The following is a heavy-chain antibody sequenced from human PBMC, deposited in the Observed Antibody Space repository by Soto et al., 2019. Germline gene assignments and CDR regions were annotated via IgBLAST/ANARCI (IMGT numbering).Heavy chain of an antibody. CDR2: IYKSGTT. CDR3: ARGRYCLTGRCFTNWFDS. J-gene: IGHJ5*01. V-gene: IGHV4-30-4*01. CDR1: VDSISNRDYF. D-gene: IGHD7-27*01. Sequence: PAETLSLTCSFSVDSISNRDYFWAWIRQPPGQALEYIGYIYKSGTTYYNPSFESRVAISVDTSKSQFSLNVTSVTAADTAVYFCARGRYCLTGRCFTNWFDSWGQGAMVTVSS.